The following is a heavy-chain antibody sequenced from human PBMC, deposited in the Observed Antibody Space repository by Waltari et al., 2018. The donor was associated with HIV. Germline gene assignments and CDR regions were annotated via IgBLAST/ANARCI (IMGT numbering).Heavy chain of an antibody. CDR1: GYTFTRYG. D-gene: IGHD3-9*01. Sequence: QVQLVQSGAEVKKPGASVNVSCKASGYTFTRYGISWVRQAPGQGREWMGWISAYNGNRNYAQKFQGRVTMTTDTSTITAYMELRSLRSDDTAVYYCARYPEAFDWLLGPYYFDSWGQGTLVTVSS. V-gene: IGHV1-18*01. J-gene: IGHJ4*02. CDR3: ARYPEAFDWLLGPYYFDS. CDR2: ISAYNGNR.